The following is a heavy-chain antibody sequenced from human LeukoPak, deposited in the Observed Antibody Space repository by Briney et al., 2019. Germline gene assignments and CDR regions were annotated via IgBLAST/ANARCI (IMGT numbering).Heavy chain of an antibody. J-gene: IGHJ5*02. D-gene: IGHD5-18*01. V-gene: IGHV1-2*06. CDR1: GYTFTGYY. Sequence: ASVKVSCKASGYTFTGYYMHWVRQAPGQGREWMGRINPNSGGTNYAQKFQGRVTMTRDTSISTAYMDLSRLTSADPAVYYCGRCKSNNYGEVNWFDPSGERTPVTVSS. CDR2: INPNSGGT. CDR3: GRCKSNNYGEVNWFDP.